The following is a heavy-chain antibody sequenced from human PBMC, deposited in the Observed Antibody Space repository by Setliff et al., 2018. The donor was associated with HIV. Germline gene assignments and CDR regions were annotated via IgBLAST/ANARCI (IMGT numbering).Heavy chain of an antibody. V-gene: IGHV3-23*01. Sequence: GGSLRLSCAASGFTFSNHVMNWVRQAPGKGLEWVSAISSGGEIMFYADSVKGRFTISRDKSKNTVYLQMNSLRAEDTAVYYCAKPLTQWGVSPYHYAVDVWGQGTTVTVSS. CDR3: AKPLTQWGVSPYHYAVDV. J-gene: IGHJ6*02. CDR2: ISSGGEIM. D-gene: IGHD1-26*01. CDR1: GFTFSNHV.